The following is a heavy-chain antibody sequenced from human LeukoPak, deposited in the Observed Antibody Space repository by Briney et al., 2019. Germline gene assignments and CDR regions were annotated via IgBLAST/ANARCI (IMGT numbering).Heavy chain of an antibody. J-gene: IGHJ3*02. CDR1: GGSISTYY. CDR3: ASGNWTDGFAFDI. V-gene: IGHV4-59*12. D-gene: IGHD1-1*01. Sequence: SETLSLTCSVSGGSISTYYWSWVRQPPGKGLEWIGYVDYSESTNYRPSLKRRVTISVDTSKNQFSLKLSSVTAADTAVFYCASGNWTDGFAFDIWGQGTMVTVSS. CDR2: VDYSEST.